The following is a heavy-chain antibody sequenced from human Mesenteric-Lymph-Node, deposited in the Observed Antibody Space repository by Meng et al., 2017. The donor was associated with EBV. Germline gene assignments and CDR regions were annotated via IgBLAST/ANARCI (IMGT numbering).Heavy chain of an antibody. CDR1: GGSFGGYF. D-gene: IGHD3-10*01. CDR3: VRCGAVTLVQGDPDH. V-gene: IGHV4-34*01. J-gene: IGHJ4*02. Sequence: QVPLPQWGSGLLPPSEXLYPTWGVSGGSFGGYFWSWIRQPPGKGLEWIGEINRVGSTNYNPSLKSRLTMSVDTSKNHFSLKLTSVTAADTAVYYCVRCGAVTLVQGDPDHWGQGTLVNVSS. CDR2: INRVGST.